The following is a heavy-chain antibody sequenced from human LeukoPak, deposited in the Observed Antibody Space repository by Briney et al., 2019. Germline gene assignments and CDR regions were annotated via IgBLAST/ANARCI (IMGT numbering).Heavy chain of an antibody. CDR1: GYTFIDYY. Sequence: ASVKVSCKASGYTFIDYYMHWVRQAPGQGLEWMGWITPNSGATKYAQKFRGRVSMTRDTSINTAYMELSRLRSDDTAIYYCARVSRFYYDSSGDFDYWGQGTMVSVAS. D-gene: IGHD3-22*01. CDR2: ITPNSGAT. CDR3: ARVSRFYYDSSGDFDY. J-gene: IGHJ4*02. V-gene: IGHV1-2*02.